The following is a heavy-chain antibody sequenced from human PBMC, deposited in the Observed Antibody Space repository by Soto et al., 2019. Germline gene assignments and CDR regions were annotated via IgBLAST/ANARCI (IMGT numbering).Heavy chain of an antibody. CDR2: ISAYNGNT. CDR1: GYTFTSYG. CDR3: ARDQGQLVRTLVYFDY. J-gene: IGHJ4*02. D-gene: IGHD6-13*01. Sequence: QFQLVQSGAEVKKPGASGKVSCKASGYTFTSYGISWVRQAPGQGLEWMGWISAYNGNTNYAQKLQGRVTMTTDTSTSTAYMDLRSLRYDDTAVYYCARDQGQLVRTLVYFDYWGQGTLVTVSS. V-gene: IGHV1-18*01.